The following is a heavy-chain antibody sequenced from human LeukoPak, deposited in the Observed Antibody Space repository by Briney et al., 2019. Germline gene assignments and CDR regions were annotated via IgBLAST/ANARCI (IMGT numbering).Heavy chain of an antibody. Sequence: GGSLRLSCAASGLTFSSYWMHWVRQAPGKGLVWVSHINSDGSNTGYADSVKGRFTISRDNAKNTLYLQMNSLRAEDTALYYCALFTVIDQSPGDWGQGTLVTVSS. CDR1: GLTFSSYW. D-gene: IGHD2-21*01. J-gene: IGHJ4*02. CDR2: INSDGSNT. V-gene: IGHV3-74*01. CDR3: ALFTVIDQSPGD.